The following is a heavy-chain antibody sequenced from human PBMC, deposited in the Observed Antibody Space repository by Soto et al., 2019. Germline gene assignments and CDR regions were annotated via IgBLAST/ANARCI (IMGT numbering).Heavy chain of an antibody. CDR1: GFTFSRYA. CDR3: AKDPHSGYDLGRFEH. J-gene: IGHJ4*02. CDR2: ISETGDAT. Sequence: GGSLRLSCAASGFTFSRYAMSWVRQAPGKGLEWVSTISETGDATYFADSVKGRFTISRDNFENTLYLQMNSLRVEDSALYYCAKDPHSGYDLGRFEHWGQGTLVTVSS. V-gene: IGHV3-23*01. D-gene: IGHD5-12*01.